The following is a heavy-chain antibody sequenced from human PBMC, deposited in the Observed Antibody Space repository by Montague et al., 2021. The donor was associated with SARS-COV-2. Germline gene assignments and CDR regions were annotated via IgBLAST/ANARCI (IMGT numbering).Heavy chain of an antibody. D-gene: IGHD3-3*01. V-gene: IGHV3-23*01. Sequence: SLRLSCAASGFTFTSYSMSWVRQAPGKGLDCVSAISGIGCSTYYADSAQGRFTLSRDNSKNTLYLQMNSLRDEDTAGYYFATSRFLEWLFTMDGTFDYWGQGTLVTVSS. CDR3: ATSRFLEWLFTMDGTFDY. CDR2: ISGIGCST. CDR1: GFTFTSYS. J-gene: IGHJ4*02.